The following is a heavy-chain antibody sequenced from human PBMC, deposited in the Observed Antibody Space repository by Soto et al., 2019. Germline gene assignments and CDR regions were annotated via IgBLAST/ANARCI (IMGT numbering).Heavy chain of an antibody. D-gene: IGHD1-26*01. CDR3: ARCGSYYSEPFDY. Sequence: ASVKVSCKASGYTFTSYDMHWVRQAPGQRLEWMGWINAGNGNTKYSQKFQGRVTITRDTSASTAYMELSSLRSEDTAVYYCARCGSYYSEPFDYWGQGTPVTVSS. CDR2: INAGNGNT. V-gene: IGHV1-3*01. J-gene: IGHJ4*02. CDR1: GYTFTSYD.